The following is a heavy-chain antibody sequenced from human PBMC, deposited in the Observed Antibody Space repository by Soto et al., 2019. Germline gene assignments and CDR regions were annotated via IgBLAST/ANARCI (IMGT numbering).Heavy chain of an antibody. Sequence: QVQLAQSGAEVRKPGSSVKVSCGASGGSFSDFAFSWVRQAPGQGLEWMGGIIPMFGATKYAQRFQDRVTITADESTNTVYLTLSGLTSDDTATYYCARGGIVAVPAALSSYHDYTNYRCDSWGQGTLVTVSS. CDR3: ARGGIVAVPAALSSYHDYTNYRCDS. CDR1: GGSFSDFA. D-gene: IGHD2-15*01. CDR2: IIPMFGAT. J-gene: IGHJ4*02. V-gene: IGHV1-69*01.